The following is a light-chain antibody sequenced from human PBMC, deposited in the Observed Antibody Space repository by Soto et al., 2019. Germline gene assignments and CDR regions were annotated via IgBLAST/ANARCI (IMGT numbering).Light chain of an antibody. Sequence: EMVLTQSPGPLSLSPGERATLSCRASQSVSSSYLAWYQQKPGQAPRLLIYGASSRATGIPDRFSGSGSGTDFTLTISRLEPEDFAEYYGQQYGSSLYTFGQGTKLVIK. V-gene: IGKV3-20*01. CDR2: GAS. CDR1: QSVSSSY. CDR3: QQYGSSLYT. J-gene: IGKJ2*01.